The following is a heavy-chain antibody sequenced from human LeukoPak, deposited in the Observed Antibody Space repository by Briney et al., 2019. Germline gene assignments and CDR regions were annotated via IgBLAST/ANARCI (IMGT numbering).Heavy chain of an antibody. CDR2: ISSNGGST. Sequence: GGSLRLSCAASGFTFSSYAMHWVRQAPGKGLEYVSAISSNGGSTYYANSVKGRFTISRDNSKNTLYLQMGSLRAEDMAVYYCARGAPDPSIAAAAHFDYWGQGTLVTVSS. CDR1: GFTFSSYA. V-gene: IGHV3-64*01. J-gene: IGHJ4*02. D-gene: IGHD6-13*01. CDR3: ARGAPDPSIAAAAHFDY.